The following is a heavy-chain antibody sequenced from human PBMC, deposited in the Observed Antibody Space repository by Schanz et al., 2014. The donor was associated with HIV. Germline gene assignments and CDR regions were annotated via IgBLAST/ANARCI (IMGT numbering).Heavy chain of an antibody. CDR2: ISESGGRT. V-gene: IGHV3-23*01. CDR1: GFTFSNYA. J-gene: IGHJ4*02. CDR3: AKPEYDSSGNSQSHFDY. D-gene: IGHD3-22*01. Sequence: EALLLESGGGLVQPGGSLRLSCVASGFTFSNYAMSWVRQAPGKGLEWVSSISESGGRTYYADSVNGRFTISRDNSKNTLYLQMTTLRTEDTAVYYCAKPEYDSSGNSQSHFDYWGQGTLVTVSS.